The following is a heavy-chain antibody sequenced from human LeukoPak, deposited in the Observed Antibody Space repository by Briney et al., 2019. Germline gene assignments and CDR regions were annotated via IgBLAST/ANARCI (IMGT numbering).Heavy chain of an antibody. J-gene: IGHJ4*02. D-gene: IGHD5-12*01. CDR1: GFTFSSYA. CDR2: ISYDGSNK. V-gene: IGHV3-30*01. Sequence: YPGRSLRLSCAASGFTFSSYAMHWVRQAPGKGLEWVAVISYDGSNKYYADSVKGRFTISRDNSKNTLYLQMNSLRAEDTAVYYCARERYSGYDRGDLGYWGQGTLVNVSS. CDR3: ARERYSGYDRGDLGY.